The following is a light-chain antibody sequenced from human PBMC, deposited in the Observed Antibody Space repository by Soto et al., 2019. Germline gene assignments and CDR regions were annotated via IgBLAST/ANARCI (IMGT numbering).Light chain of an antibody. CDR3: QQYNSYTT. V-gene: IGKV1-5*01. J-gene: IGKJ2*01. Sequence: DIQMTQSPSTLSASVGDRVTITCRASQSISTWLAWYQQKPGKAPKLLIYDASSLQSGVPSRFSGHGSGTDFTLTISSLQPDDFATNYCQQYNSYTTFGQGTKLEIQ. CDR1: QSISTW. CDR2: DAS.